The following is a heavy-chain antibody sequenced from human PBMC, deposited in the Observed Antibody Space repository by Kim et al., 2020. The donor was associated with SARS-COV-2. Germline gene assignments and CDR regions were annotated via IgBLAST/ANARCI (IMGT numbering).Heavy chain of an antibody. J-gene: IGHJ4*02. Sequence: SETLSLTCTVSGGSISSGGYYWSWIRQHPGKGLEWIGYIYYSGSTYYNPSLKSRVTISVDTSKNQFSLKLSSVTAADTAVYYCARSPNQSYCSGGSCYSFDYWGQGTLVTVSS. D-gene: IGHD2-15*01. V-gene: IGHV4-31*03. CDR1: GGSISSGGYY. CDR2: IYYSGST. CDR3: ARSPNQSYCSGGSCYSFDY.